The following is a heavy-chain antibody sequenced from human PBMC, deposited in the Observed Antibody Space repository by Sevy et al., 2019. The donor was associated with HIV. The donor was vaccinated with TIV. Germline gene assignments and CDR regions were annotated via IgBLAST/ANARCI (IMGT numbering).Heavy chain of an antibody. CDR1: GFTFSNFG. CDR3: AKDLAGPGRRYFDF. J-gene: IGHJ4*02. V-gene: IGHV3-30*02. D-gene: IGHD6-13*01. Sequence: GGSLRLSCTASGFTFSNFGMHWVRQVPGKGLEWVTVIRYDGSDKYYAASVKGRFTISRDDSKNTLYLQMDSLRPEDTAIYYCAKDLAGPGRRYFDFWGQRALVTVSS. CDR2: IRYDGSDK.